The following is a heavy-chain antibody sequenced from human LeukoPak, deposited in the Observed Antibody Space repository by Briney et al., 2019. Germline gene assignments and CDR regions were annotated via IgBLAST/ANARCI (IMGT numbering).Heavy chain of an antibody. CDR1: GFIFSHYA. Sequence: PGGSLRLSCATSGFIFSHYAMHWVRQAPGKGLEWVAVIWSDSTNKYYSDAVKGRFAISRDDPSKMVYLQMNSLRVEDTAVYYCAKDIQRGFDYTNSLDYWGQGILVTVS. CDR3: AKDIQRGFDYTNSLDY. J-gene: IGHJ4*02. V-gene: IGHV3-33*06. CDR2: IWSDSTNK. D-gene: IGHD4-11*01.